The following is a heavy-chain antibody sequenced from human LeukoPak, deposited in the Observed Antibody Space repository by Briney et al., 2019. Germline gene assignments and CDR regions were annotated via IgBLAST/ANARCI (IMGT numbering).Heavy chain of an antibody. CDR2: IKQEESEK. V-gene: IGHV3-7*01. CDR1: GFTFSSYS. CDR3: ARDMRSGWKFDY. D-gene: IGHD6-25*01. Sequence: GGSLRLSCAASGFTFSSYSMNWVRQAPGKGLEGVANIKQEESEKYYVDSVKGRFTISRDNAKNSMYLQMNSLRAEDTAVYYCARDMRSGWKFDYWGQGTLVTVSS. J-gene: IGHJ4*02.